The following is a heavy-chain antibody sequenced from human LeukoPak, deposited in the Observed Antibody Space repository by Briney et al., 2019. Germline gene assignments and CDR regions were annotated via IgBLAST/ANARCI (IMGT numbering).Heavy chain of an antibody. Sequence: GETLKISCKGSGYPFTSHWIGWVRQMPGKGLEWMGIIYPADSDTRYNPSFQGQVIISADKSTSTAYLQWGSLRASDAAIYYCARPHTLDRTTKYYFDYWGQGTLVTVSS. J-gene: IGHJ4*02. CDR1: GYPFTSHW. D-gene: IGHD1-14*01. V-gene: IGHV5-51*01. CDR2: IYPADSDT. CDR3: ARPHTLDRTTKYYFDY.